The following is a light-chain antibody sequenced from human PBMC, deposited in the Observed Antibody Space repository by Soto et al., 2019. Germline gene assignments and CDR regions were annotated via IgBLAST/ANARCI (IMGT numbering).Light chain of an antibody. V-gene: IGKV3-15*01. J-gene: IGKJ5*01. CDR2: GAS. CDR3: QQYNNWLIT. CDR1: QSVSSN. Sequence: EIVMTQSPATLSVSPGERATLSCRASQSVSSNLAWYQQKPGQAPRLLIYGASTRATGIPARFSGSWSGTEFTLIISSLQSEDFAVCYCQQYNNWLITFGQGTRLEIK.